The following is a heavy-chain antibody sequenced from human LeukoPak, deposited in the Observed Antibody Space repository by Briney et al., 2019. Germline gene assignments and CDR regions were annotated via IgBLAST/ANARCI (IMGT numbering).Heavy chain of an antibody. CDR1: EFTFSTYW. V-gene: IGHV3-7*01. CDR3: ARHRSGGSQDDAFDI. Sequence: GGSLRLSCAASEFTFSTYWMTWVRQALGKGLGWVADIKQDGSEKYYVDSVKGRFTISRQNAKKSLFLQMNSLRAEDTAVYYCARHRSGGSQDDAFDIWGQGTLVTVSS. D-gene: IGHD2-15*01. J-gene: IGHJ3*02. CDR2: IKQDGSEK.